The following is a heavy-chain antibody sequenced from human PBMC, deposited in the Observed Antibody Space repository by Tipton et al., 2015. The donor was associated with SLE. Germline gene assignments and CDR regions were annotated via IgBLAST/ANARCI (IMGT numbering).Heavy chain of an antibody. CDR1: GFTFSDYY. D-gene: IGHD3-10*01. J-gene: IGHJ4*02. Sequence: SLRLSCASSGFTFSDYYMSWIRQAPGKGLEWVAVIWYDGSNKYYADSVKGRFTISRDNSKNTLYLQMSSLRVEDTAVYYCARVVGSGSPDYWGQGTLVTVSS. CDR3: ARVVGSGSPDY. CDR2: IWYDGSNK. V-gene: IGHV3-33*08.